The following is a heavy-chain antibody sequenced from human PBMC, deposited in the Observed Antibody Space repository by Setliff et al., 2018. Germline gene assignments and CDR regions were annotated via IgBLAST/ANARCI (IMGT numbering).Heavy chain of an antibody. Sequence: SETLSLTCTVSGVSIRSYYWSWIRQPPGKGLEWIGSIDRTGNRYYNSPLRSRVTLSIDMSRNEFSLELTSVTAADTAMYFCGRHPKRFCRGVSCYPLHLDYWGQGILVTVSS. CDR2: IDRTGNR. CDR1: GVSIRSYY. V-gene: IGHV4-59*08. CDR3: GRHPKRFCRGVSCYPLHLDY. D-gene: IGHD2-15*01. J-gene: IGHJ4*02.